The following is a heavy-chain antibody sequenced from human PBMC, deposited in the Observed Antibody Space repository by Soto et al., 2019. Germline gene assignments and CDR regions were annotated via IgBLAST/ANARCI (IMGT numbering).Heavy chain of an antibody. CDR3: AKDKGGRYCSRTSCLYSFDY. Sequence: PGGSLRLSCAASGFIFTNYAMSWVRQAPGKGLEWVSGITGSGGTGSYADSVKGRFTISRDNSKNTLYLEMDSLRAEDTAVYYCAKDKGGRYCSRTSCLYSFDYWGQGTLVTVSS. CDR1: GFIFTNYA. CDR2: ITGSGGTG. D-gene: IGHD2-2*01. V-gene: IGHV3-23*01. J-gene: IGHJ4*02.